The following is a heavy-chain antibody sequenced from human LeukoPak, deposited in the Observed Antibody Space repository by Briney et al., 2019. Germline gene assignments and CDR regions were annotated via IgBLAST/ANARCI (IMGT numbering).Heavy chain of an antibody. Sequence: GGSLRLSCAASGFTFDDYAMHWVRHAPGKGLEWVSGISWNSGSIGYADSVKGRFTISRDNAKNSLYLQMNSLRAEDTALYYCAKDLKGYSGMDVWGQGTTVTVSS. CDR1: GFTFDDYA. CDR2: ISWNSGSI. J-gene: IGHJ6*02. CDR3: AKDLKGYSGMDV. D-gene: IGHD6-13*01. V-gene: IGHV3-9*01.